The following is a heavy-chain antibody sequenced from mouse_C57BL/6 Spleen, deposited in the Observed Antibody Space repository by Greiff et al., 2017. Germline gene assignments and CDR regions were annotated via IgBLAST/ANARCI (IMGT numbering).Heavy chain of an antibody. CDR3: ARGGGTRYFDV. J-gene: IGHJ1*03. Sequence: EVKLMESGGGLVQPGGSLSLSCAASGFTFTDYYMRWVRQPPGQALEWLGFIRNKANGYKTEYNVPVKGRFTISRANSQSILYLQMNALRAADSATYYCARGGGTRYFDVWGTGTTVTVSS. V-gene: IGHV7-3*01. CDR2: IRNKANGYKT. CDR1: GFTFTDYY.